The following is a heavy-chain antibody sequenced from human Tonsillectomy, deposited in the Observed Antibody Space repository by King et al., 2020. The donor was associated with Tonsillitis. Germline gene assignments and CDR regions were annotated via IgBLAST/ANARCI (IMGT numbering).Heavy chain of an antibody. CDR1: GFSFDNAW. V-gene: IGHV3-15*07. Sequence: VQLVESGGNLVTPGGSLRLSCAASGFSFDNAWMNWVRQAPGKGLEWVGRIKSKTDGGTTDYAAPVKGRFTISRDDSKNTLYLQMNSVKTEDTAVYYCTTGLGSPYYYWTDYWGQGALAT. D-gene: IGHD3-22*01. CDR3: TTGLGSPYYYWTDY. J-gene: IGHJ4*02. CDR2: IKSKTDGGTT.